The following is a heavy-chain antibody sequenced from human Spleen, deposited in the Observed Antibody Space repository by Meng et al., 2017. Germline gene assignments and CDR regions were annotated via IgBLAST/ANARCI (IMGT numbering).Heavy chain of an antibody. Sequence: GESLKISCAGSGFTFSGYWMDWVRQVPGKGLVWVSRINGDGSSTGYADSVKGRFTISRDNAKNTVYLEMNSLRGEDTAVYYCARSNAGGRPGDYWGQGTLVTVSS. CDR3: ARSNAGGRPGDY. D-gene: IGHD4-23*01. CDR1: GFTFSGYW. CDR2: INGDGSST. J-gene: IGHJ4*02. V-gene: IGHV3-74*01.